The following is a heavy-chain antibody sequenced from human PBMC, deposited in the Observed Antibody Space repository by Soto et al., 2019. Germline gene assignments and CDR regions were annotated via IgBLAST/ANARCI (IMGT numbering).Heavy chain of an antibody. V-gene: IGHV3-15*01. J-gene: IGHJ6*02. D-gene: IGHD2-21*02. Sequence: GGSLRLSCAASGFTFSNAWMSWVRQAPGKGLEWVGRIKTKTDGGTTDYAAPVKGRFTISRDDSKNTLYLQMNSLKTEDTAVYYCTTGVTSRGMDVWGQGNTVTVSS. CDR1: GFTFSNAW. CDR2: IKTKTDGGTT. CDR3: TTGVTSRGMDV.